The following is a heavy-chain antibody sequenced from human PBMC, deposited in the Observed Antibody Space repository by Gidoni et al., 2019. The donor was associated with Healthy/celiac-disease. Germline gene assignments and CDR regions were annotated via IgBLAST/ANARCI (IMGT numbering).Heavy chain of an antibody. J-gene: IGHJ6*03. D-gene: IGHD3-3*01. CDR1: GVTCSNAW. Sequence: EVQLVESGGGLVKPGGSLRLSWAASGVTCSNAWMSWVRPAPGKGLEGVGRINSTPDGGTTDYAAPVKGSFTISRDDSTNTLYLQMNSLKTEDTAVYYCTSQFWSGLYYYYYYYMDVWGKGTTVTVSS. CDR2: INSTPDGGTT. V-gene: IGHV3-15*01. CDR3: TSQFWSGLYYYYYYYMDV.